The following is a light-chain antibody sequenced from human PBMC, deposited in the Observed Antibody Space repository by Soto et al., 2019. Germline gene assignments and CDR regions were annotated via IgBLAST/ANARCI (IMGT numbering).Light chain of an antibody. CDR3: QEYNYWHPIT. CDR1: QSISSK. Sequence: EIVMTQSPATLSVSPGERATLSCRASQSISSKLAWYQQKPGQAPRLLIYGASTRATGIPVRFSGSGSGTEFTITITSLQPEDFAVYYCQEYNYWHPITFGGGTKVEIK. CDR2: GAS. J-gene: IGKJ4*01. V-gene: IGKV3-15*01.